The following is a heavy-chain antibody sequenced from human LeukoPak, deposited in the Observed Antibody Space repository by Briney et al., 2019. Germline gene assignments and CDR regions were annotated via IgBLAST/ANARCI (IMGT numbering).Heavy chain of an antibody. D-gene: IGHD2-15*01. CDR3: VRIHCSGGSCLDY. CDR2: TNPDGSST. V-gene: IGHV3-74*01. Sequence: PGGSLRLSCAAAGFTFSGHWMHWVRQAPGKGLVWVSRTNPDGSSTRYADSVKGRFTISRDNAKNTLYLQMNSLRAEDTAVYYCVRIHCSGGSCLDYWGQGTRVTVSS. J-gene: IGHJ4*02. CDR1: GFTFSGHW.